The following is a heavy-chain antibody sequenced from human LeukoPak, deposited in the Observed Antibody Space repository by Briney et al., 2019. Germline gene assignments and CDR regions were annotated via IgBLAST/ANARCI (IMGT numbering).Heavy chain of an antibody. D-gene: IGHD3-22*01. Sequence: PGGSLRLSCAASGFTFSSYEMNWVRQAPGKGLEWVSYIRSSGSTIYYADSVKGRFTISRDNAKKSPYLQMNSLRAEDTAVYYCARGIDPHHDSPPYYYGMDVWGQGTTVTVSS. CDR1: GFTFSSYE. CDR3: ARGIDPHHDSPPYYYGMDV. V-gene: IGHV3-48*03. CDR2: IRSSGSTI. J-gene: IGHJ6*02.